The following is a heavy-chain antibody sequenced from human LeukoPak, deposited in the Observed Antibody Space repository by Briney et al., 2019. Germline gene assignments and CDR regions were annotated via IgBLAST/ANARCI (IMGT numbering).Heavy chain of an antibody. CDR3: ARVAVRELPIWFDP. D-gene: IGHD1-26*01. CDR2: IYTSGST. CDR1: GGSISSYY. Sequence: SETLSLTCTVSGGSISSYYWSWIRQPAGKGLEWIGRIYTSGSTNYNPSLKSRVTMSVDTSKSQFSLKLSSVTAADTAVYYCARVAVRELPIWFDPWGQGTLVTVSS. V-gene: IGHV4-4*07. J-gene: IGHJ5*02.